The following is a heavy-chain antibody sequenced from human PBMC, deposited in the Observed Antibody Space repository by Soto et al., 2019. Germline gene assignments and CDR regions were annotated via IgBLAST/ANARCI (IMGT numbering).Heavy chain of an antibody. J-gene: IGHJ4*02. CDR1: GYTFTSYD. D-gene: IGHD4-17*01. CDR3: ARTIYGDSVDY. V-gene: IGHV1-8*01. CDR2: LNPNSGNT. Sequence: QVQLVQSGAEVQKPGASVKVSCKASGYTFTSYDINWVRQATGQGLEWMGWLNPNSGNTGYAQKFRGRGTMSRTTSISTAYLELSILRSEDTAVYYCARTIYGDSVDYWGQGTLVTVSS.